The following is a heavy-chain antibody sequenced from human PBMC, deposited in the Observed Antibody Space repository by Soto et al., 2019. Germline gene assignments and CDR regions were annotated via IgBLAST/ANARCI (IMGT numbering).Heavy chain of an antibody. CDR3: ARVSYDSSGYWDYFDY. V-gene: IGHV4-59*01. Sequence: SETLSLTCTVSGGSIRSSYWSWIRQPPGKGLEWTGYIYYSGSTNYNPSLKSRVTISVDTSKNQFSLKLSSVTAADTAVYYCARVSYDSSGYWDYFDYWGQGTLVTVS. J-gene: IGHJ4*02. CDR1: GGSIRSSY. CDR2: IYYSGST. D-gene: IGHD3-22*01.